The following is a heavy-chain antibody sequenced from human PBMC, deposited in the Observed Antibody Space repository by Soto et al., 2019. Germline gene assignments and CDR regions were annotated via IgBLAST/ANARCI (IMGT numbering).Heavy chain of an antibody. CDR1: QYDFRNYW. CDR2: IFPADSDT. J-gene: IGHJ6*02. D-gene: IGHD1-26*01. CDR3: TATFTSAMDV. V-gene: IGHV5-51*01. Sequence: GEALKISCKASQYDFRNYWVGWVRQLPGKGLEWMGIIFPADSDTRFSPSFQGRVTMSVDKSINTAYLQWSSLKASDTAMYYCTATFTSAMDVWGQGTAVTVSS.